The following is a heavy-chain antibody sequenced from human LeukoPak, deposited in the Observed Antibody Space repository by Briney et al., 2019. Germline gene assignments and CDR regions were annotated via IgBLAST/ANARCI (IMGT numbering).Heavy chain of an antibody. CDR1: GFTFSTST. CDR2: IGRSGTNT. D-gene: IGHD3-22*01. CDR3: VRGDSRDY. J-gene: IGHJ4*02. Sequence: GGSLRLSCAAYGFTFSTSTMNWVRQAPGKGLEWVSSIGRSGTNTHYADSVKGRFTISRDNAMQSLYLQMNSLRADDTAVYYCVRGDSRDYWGRGTLVTVSS. V-gene: IGHV3-21*01.